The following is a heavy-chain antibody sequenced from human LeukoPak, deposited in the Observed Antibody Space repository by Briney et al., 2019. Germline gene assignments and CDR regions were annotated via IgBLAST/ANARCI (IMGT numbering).Heavy chain of an antibody. V-gene: IGHV4-4*09. CDR3: ARRRTTGTTGYFDS. CDR2: ISTSGST. Sequence: SETLSLTCTTSRGSISTYYWSWIRQPPGKGLEWIGYISTSGSTNYNPSLKSRVTISVDTSKNQFSLNLSSVTAADTAVYYCARRRTTGTTGYFDSWGQGTLVTVSS. CDR1: RGSISTYY. D-gene: IGHD1-1*01. J-gene: IGHJ4*02.